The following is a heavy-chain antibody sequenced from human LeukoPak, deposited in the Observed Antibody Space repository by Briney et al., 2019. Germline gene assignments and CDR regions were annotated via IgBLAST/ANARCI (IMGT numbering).Heavy chain of an antibody. J-gene: IGHJ4*02. CDR3: ARIPPSYADYYFDY. Sequence: GGSLRLSCAAAGFTFSSYSMSWVRQAPGKGLEWVSYISRSSSTTYYADSVKGRSTISRDSAKNSLYLQMNSLRDEDTAVYYCARIPPSYADYYFDYWGQGALVTVSS. D-gene: IGHD4-17*01. V-gene: IGHV3-48*02. CDR2: ISRSSSTT. CDR1: GFTFSSYS.